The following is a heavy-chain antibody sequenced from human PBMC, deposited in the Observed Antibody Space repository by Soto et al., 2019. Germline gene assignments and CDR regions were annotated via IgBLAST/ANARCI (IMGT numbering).Heavy chain of an antibody. V-gene: IGHV3-23*01. J-gene: IGHJ4*02. D-gene: IGHD3-22*01. CDR2: ISGSGGST. Sequence: GSLRLSCAASGFTFSSYAMSWVRQAPGKGLEWVSAISGSGGSTYYADSVKGRFTISRDNSKNTLYLQMNSLRAEDTAVYYCAKISRTNYYDSSGYRDYFDYWGQGTLVTVPQ. CDR3: AKISRTNYYDSSGYRDYFDY. CDR1: GFTFSSYA.